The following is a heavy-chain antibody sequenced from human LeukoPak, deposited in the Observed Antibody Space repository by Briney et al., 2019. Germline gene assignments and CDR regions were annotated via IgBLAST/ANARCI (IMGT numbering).Heavy chain of an antibody. CDR2: IRYDGSVK. Sequence: PGGSLRLSCAASGFMFSDYGIHWVRQAPGKGLEWVAFIRYDGSVKYYADSVKGRFTISRDNSKNTLYLQMNSLRAEDTAVYYCARHYSGAYGLGYWGQGTLVTVSS. CDR3: ARHYSGAYGLGY. CDR1: GFMFSDYG. J-gene: IGHJ4*02. D-gene: IGHD1-26*01. V-gene: IGHV3-30*02.